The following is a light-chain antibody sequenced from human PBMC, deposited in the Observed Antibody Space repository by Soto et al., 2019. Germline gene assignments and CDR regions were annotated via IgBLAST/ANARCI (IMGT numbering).Light chain of an antibody. J-gene: IGKJ2*01. V-gene: IGKV1-5*01. CDR1: QTISDW. CDR3: QEYKSAT. Sequence: DIQMTQSPSTLSASVGDGVTITCRASQTISDWLAWYQQIPGKAPRLLIYDASTLQSGVPSRFSGSGSGTEFTLTISSLQPDDFATYYCQEYKSATFGQGTKLEIK. CDR2: DAS.